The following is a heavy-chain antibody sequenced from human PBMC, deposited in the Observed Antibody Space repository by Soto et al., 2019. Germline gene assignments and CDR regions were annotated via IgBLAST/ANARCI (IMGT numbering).Heavy chain of an antibody. CDR1: GYIFTSYW. V-gene: IGHV5-51*01. J-gene: IGHJ6*02. D-gene: IGHD2-15*01. CDR3: ARSRWYYYGMDV. Sequence: GESLKICCKTSGYIFTSYWIGWVRQMPGKGLEWMAIMYPGDSNTRYSPSFQGQVTISADKSITTAYLQWSSLKASDSAIYYCARSRWYYYGMDVWGQGTTVTVSS. CDR2: MYPGDSNT.